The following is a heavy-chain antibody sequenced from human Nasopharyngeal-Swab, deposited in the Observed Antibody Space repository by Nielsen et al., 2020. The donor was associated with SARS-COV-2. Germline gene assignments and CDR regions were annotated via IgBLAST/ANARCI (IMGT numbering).Heavy chain of an antibody. Sequence: GKSLKISCAASGFTFSSYSMNWVRQAPGKGLEWVPSISSSSSYIYYADSVKGRFTISRDNAKNSLYLQMNSLRAEDTAVYYCARDEKSSEYYFDYWGQGTLVTVSS. CDR3: ARDEKSSEYYFDY. D-gene: IGHD6-6*01. V-gene: IGHV3-21*01. CDR1: GFTFSSYS. CDR2: ISSSSSYI. J-gene: IGHJ4*02.